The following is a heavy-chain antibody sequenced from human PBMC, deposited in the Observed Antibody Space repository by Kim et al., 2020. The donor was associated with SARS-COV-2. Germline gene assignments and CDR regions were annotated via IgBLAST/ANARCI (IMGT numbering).Heavy chain of an antibody. CDR3: ASGHNVLRFLEWLYPNAEYFQH. D-gene: IGHD3-3*01. J-gene: IGHJ1*01. CDR1: GFTFSSYS. Sequence: GGSLRLSCAASGFTFSSYSMNWVRQAPGKGLEWVSSISSSSSYIYYADSVKGRFTISRDNAKNSLYLQMNSLRAEDTAVYYCASGHNVLRFLEWLYPNAEYFQHWARAPWSPSPQ. V-gene: IGHV3-21*01. CDR2: ISSSSSYI.